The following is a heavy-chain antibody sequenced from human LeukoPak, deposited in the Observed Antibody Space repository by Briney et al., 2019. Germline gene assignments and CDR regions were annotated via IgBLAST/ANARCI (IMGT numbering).Heavy chain of an antibody. CDR1: GFTFNNFA. D-gene: IGHD6-13*01. CDR3: AKGLRGSSYDY. V-gene: IGHV3-23*01. J-gene: IGHJ4*02. CDR2: ISGSGGNT. Sequence: GGSLRLSCAASGFTFNNFAMSWVRQDPGKGLEWVSGISGSGGNTHYADSVKGRFTISRDNSKNTLYLQMNSLRAEDTAVYYCAKGLRGSSYDYWGQGTLVTVSS.